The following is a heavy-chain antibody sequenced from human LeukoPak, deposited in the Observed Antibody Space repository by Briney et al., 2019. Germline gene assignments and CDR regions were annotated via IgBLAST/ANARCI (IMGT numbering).Heavy chain of an antibody. CDR3: ARAGAPYYDSSGYYLSPADNFDY. V-gene: IGHV3-48*01. D-gene: IGHD3-22*01. J-gene: IGHJ4*02. Sequence: GGSLRLSCAASGFTFSSYSMNWVRQAPGKGLEWVSYVSSSSSTIYYADSVKGRFTISRDNAKNSLYLQMNSLRAEDTAVYYCARAGAPYYDSSGYYLSPADNFDYGGQGTLVTVSS. CDR2: VSSSSSTI. CDR1: GFTFSSYS.